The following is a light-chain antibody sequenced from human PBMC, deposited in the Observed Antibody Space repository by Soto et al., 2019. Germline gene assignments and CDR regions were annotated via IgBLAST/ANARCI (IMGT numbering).Light chain of an antibody. J-gene: IGLJ2*01. CDR2: EVS. CDR3: SSYAGGTHVV. Sequence: QSALTQPPSESGSPGQSVTISCTGTSSDVGGYNYVSWYQQHPGKAPKLMIYEVSKRPSGVPDRFSGSKSGNTASLTVSGLQAEDEADYYCSSYAGGTHVVFGGGTKLTVL. V-gene: IGLV2-8*01. CDR1: SSDVGGYNY.